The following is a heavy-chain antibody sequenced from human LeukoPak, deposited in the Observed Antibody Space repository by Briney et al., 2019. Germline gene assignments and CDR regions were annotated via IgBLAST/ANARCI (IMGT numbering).Heavy chain of an antibody. CDR1: GFTFIDYD. V-gene: IGHV3-13*01. D-gene: IGHD6-19*01. CDR2: IGIRGDT. Sequence: GGSLRLSCAASGFTFIDYDMHWVRQVIGKGLEWVSAIGIRGDTHYSGSVKGRFTISREDAESSLYLQMNSLRAEDTAVYYCARGGIQVSGIDEFDYWGQGTLVTVSS. J-gene: IGHJ4*02. CDR3: ARGGIQVSGIDEFDY.